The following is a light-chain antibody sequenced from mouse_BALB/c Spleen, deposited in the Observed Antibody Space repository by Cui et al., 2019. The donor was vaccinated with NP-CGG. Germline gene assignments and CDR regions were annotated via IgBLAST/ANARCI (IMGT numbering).Light chain of an antibody. CDR3: ALWYSNHWV. CDR2: GTN. J-gene: IGLJ1*01. CDR1: TGAVTTSNY. Sequence: VVTQDSALPTSPGETVTLTCRSFTGAVTTSNYANWVQEKPDHLFTGLIGGTNNRAPGVPARFSGSLIGDKAALTITGAQTEDEAIYFCALWYSNHWVFGGGTKLTVL. V-gene: IGLV1*01.